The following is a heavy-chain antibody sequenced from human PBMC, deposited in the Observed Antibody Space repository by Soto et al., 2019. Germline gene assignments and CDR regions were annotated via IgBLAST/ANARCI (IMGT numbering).Heavy chain of an antibody. Sequence: SETLSLTCTVSGGSISSGDYYWSWIRQPPGKGLEWIGYIYYSGSTYYNPSLKSRVTISVDTSKNQFSLKLSSVTAADTAVYYCAGDQNDFWSGYPQYGMDVRGQGTTVTVSS. CDR2: IYYSGST. CDR1: GGSISSGDYY. J-gene: IGHJ6*02. V-gene: IGHV4-30-4*01. CDR3: AGDQNDFWSGYPQYGMDV. D-gene: IGHD3-3*01.